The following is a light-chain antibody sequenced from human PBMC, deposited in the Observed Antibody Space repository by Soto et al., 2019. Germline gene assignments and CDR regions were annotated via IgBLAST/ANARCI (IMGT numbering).Light chain of an antibody. V-gene: IGKV4-1*01. Sequence: DIVMTQSPDSLAVSLGERATINCKSSPSVLYSSNNKNYLAWYQQKPGQPPKLLIYWASTRESGVPDRFSGSGSGTDFTLTISSLQAEDVAVYYCQKYYGTPRTFGQGTKVEIK. J-gene: IGKJ1*01. CDR1: PSVLYSSNNKNY. CDR3: QKYYGTPRT. CDR2: WAS.